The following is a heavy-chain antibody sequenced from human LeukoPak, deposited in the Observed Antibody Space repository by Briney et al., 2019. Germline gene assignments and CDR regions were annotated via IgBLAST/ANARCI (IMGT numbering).Heavy chain of an antibody. J-gene: IGHJ6*03. Sequence: PGRSLRLSCAASGFTFSSYAMHWVRQAPGKGLEWVAVISYDGSNKYYADSVKGRFTISRDNSKNTLYLQMNSLRAEDTAVYYCAREGDSSSFYYYYYMDVWGKGTTVTVSS. D-gene: IGHD6-6*01. CDR2: ISYDGSNK. CDR1: GFTFSSYA. V-gene: IGHV3-30-3*01. CDR3: AREGDSSSFYYYYYMDV.